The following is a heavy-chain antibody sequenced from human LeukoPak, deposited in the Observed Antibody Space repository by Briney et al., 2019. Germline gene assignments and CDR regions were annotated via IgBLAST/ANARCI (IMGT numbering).Heavy chain of an antibody. Sequence: PGGSLRLSCAASGFTFSSYEMNWVRQAPGKGLEWVSSISSSSSYIYYADSVKGRFTISRDNAKNSLYLQMNSLKAEDTAVYYCARDPEAVVVAVTPFDYWGQGTLVTVSS. D-gene: IGHD2-15*01. CDR2: ISSSSSYI. J-gene: IGHJ4*02. CDR1: GFTFSSYE. CDR3: ARDPEAVVVAVTPFDY. V-gene: IGHV3-21*04.